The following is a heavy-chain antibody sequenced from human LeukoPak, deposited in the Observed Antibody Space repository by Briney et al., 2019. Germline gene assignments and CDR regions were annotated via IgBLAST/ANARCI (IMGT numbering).Heavy chain of an antibody. J-gene: IGHJ4*02. V-gene: IGHV3-48*01. CDR1: GFTFKNYN. CDR2: ISSSSSSI. CDR3: ARENYADLFDY. D-gene: IGHD3-16*01. Sequence: PGGSLTLSCAASGFTFKNYNMHWVRQAPGKGLECISYISSSSSSIYSADSVQGRFTVSRDNAKNSLFLQMNSLRAEDTAVYYCARENYADLFDYWGQGTLVTVYS.